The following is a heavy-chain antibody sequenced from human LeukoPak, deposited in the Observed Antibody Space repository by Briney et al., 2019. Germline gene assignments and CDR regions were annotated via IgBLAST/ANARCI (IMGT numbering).Heavy chain of an antibody. CDR2: IYTSGST. CDR3: ARDHRSYGFGDPHMDV. D-gene: IGHD3-10*01. CDR1: GGSISSGSYY. V-gene: IGHV4-61*02. Sequence: PSETLSLTCTVSGGSISSGSYYWSWIRQPAGKGLEWIGRIYTSGSTNYNPSLKSRVTISVDTSKNQFSLKLSSVTAADTAVYYCARDHRSYGFGDPHMDVWGKGTTVTISS. J-gene: IGHJ6*03.